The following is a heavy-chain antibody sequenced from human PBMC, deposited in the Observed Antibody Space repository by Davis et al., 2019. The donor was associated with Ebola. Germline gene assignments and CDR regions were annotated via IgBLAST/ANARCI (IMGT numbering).Heavy chain of an antibody. D-gene: IGHD2-21*01. V-gene: IGHV1-46*01. CDR1: AYTFTSYD. CDR3: ARGRGHYEYSGGDY. Sequence: ASVKVSCKASAYTFTSYDINWVRQATGQGLEWMGIINPSGGSTTYAQKFQGRVTMTRDTFTRTVYMELSSLRSEDTAVYYCARGRGHYEYSGGDYWGQGTLVTVSS. CDR2: INPSGGST. J-gene: IGHJ4*02.